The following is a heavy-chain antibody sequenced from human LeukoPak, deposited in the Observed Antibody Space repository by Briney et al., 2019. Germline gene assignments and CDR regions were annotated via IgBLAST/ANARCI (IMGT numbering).Heavy chain of an antibody. CDR3: AGNYYGSGSYYSEDRY. J-gene: IGHJ4*02. Sequence: SETLSVTCTVSGGSISSYYWTWIRQPAGKGLEWIGRIYTSGSTNYNPSLKSRVTISVDTSKNQFSLELSSVTAADTAVYYCAGNYYGSGSYYSEDRYWGQGTLVTVSS. V-gene: IGHV4-4*07. CDR1: GGSISSYY. D-gene: IGHD3-10*01. CDR2: IYTSGST.